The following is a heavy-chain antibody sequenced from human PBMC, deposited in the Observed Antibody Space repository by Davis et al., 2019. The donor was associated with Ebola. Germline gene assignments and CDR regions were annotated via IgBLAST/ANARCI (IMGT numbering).Heavy chain of an antibody. CDR3: ARDPYSSSTGALFDY. CDR2: ISSSSSYI. Sequence: PSETLSLTCAASGFTFSSYSMNWVRQAPGKGLEWVSSISSSSSYIYYADSVKGRFTISRDNAKNSLYLQMNSLRAEDTAVYYCARDPYSSSTGALFDYWGQGTLVTVSS. V-gene: IGHV3-21*01. D-gene: IGHD5-12*01. J-gene: IGHJ4*02. CDR1: GFTFSSYS.